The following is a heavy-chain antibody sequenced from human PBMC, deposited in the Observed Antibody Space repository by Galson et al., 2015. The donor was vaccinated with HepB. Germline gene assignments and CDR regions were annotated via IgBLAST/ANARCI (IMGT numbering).Heavy chain of an antibody. CDR3: AAGIAKKYYFDY. CDR2: IYSDNT. J-gene: IGHJ4*02. V-gene: IGHV3-66*01. CDR1: GLTVNSNY. D-gene: IGHD6-13*01. Sequence: SLRLSCAASGLTVNSNYMTWVRQAPGKGLEWVSIIYSDNTYYADPVKGRFTISRDSSENTLFLQMSSLGAEDTAVYFCAAGIAKKYYFDYWGQGTLVTVSS.